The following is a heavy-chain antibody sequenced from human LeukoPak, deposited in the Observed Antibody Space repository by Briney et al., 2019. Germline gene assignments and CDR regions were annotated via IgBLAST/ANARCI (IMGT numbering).Heavy chain of an antibody. D-gene: IGHD2-15*01. CDR2: INHSGST. J-gene: IGHJ4*02. Sequence: GSLRLSCAASGFTFSDYYMSWIRQPPGKGLEWIGEINHSGSTNYNPSLKSRVTISVDTSKNQFSLKLSSVTAADTAVYYCARGSYYFDYWGQGTLVTVSS. CDR1: GFTFSDYY. V-gene: IGHV4-34*01. CDR3: ARGSYYFDY.